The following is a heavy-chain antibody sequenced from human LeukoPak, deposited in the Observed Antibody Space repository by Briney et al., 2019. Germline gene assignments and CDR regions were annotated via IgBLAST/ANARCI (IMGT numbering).Heavy chain of an antibody. D-gene: IGHD6-19*01. CDR2: IRATGDIT. Sequence: GGSLRLSCAASGFTFNTYAMSWVRQAPGKGLEWVSAIRATGDITYYAESVKGRFTISRDNFKNTVLLQMNTLRAEDTAIYYCVQDCAQPCWLMGSWGQGTLVTVSS. V-gene: IGHV3-23*01. CDR3: VQDCAQPCWLMGS. J-gene: IGHJ5*02. CDR1: GFTFNTYA.